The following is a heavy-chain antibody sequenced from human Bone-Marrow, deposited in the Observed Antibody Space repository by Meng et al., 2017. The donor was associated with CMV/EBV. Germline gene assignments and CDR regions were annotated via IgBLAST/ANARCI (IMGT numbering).Heavy chain of an antibody. D-gene: IGHD1-26*01. CDR2: INPNSGGT. CDR3: STLGGRMGGGYSDY. Sequence: ASLKVSCKASGYTFTGYYMHWVRQAPGQGLEWMGWINPNSGGTSDAQKFQGRVTMTRDTSISTAYMELSRLRSDDTAVYYCSTLGGRMGGGYSDYWGQGTLVTVSS. V-gene: IGHV1-2*02. J-gene: IGHJ4*02. CDR1: GYTFTGYY.